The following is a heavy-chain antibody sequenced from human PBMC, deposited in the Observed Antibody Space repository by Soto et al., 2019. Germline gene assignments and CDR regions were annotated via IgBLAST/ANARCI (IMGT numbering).Heavy chain of an antibody. Sequence: PSETLSLTCTVSGGSISSGGYYWSWIRQHPGKGLEWIGYIYYSGSTHYNPSLKSRVTISVDTSKNQFSLKLSSVTAADTAVYYCARAYIAADNWGNIDYWGQGTLVTVSS. V-gene: IGHV4-31*03. D-gene: IGHD6-6*01. CDR2: IYYSGST. CDR3: ARAYIAADNWGNIDY. J-gene: IGHJ4*02. CDR1: GGSISSGGYY.